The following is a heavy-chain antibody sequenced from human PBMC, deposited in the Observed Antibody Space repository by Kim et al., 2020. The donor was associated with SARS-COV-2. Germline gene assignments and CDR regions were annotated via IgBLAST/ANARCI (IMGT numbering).Heavy chain of an antibody. D-gene: IGHD3-22*01. V-gene: IGHV3-15*01. Sequence: PVKGRFTISRDDSKNTLYLQMNSLKTEDTAVYYCTTDLYYYDSSGYYPVYWGQGTLVTVSS. CDR3: TTDLYYYDSSGYYPVY. J-gene: IGHJ4*02.